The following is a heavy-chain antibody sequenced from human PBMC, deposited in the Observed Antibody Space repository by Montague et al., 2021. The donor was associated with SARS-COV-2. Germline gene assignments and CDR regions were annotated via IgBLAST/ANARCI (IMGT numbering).Heavy chain of an antibody. D-gene: IGHD1-26*01. Sequence: SETLSLTCTVSGGSISSYYWSWIRQPPGKGLEWIGHIYYSGSTNYNPSLKSRVTISVDTSKNQFSLKLSSVTAADTAVYYCARYGSGKYHADYSGSYHLDYWGQGTLVTVSS. CDR1: GGSISSYY. J-gene: IGHJ4*02. V-gene: IGHV4-59*01. CDR3: ARYGSGKYHADYSGSYHLDY. CDR2: IYYSGST.